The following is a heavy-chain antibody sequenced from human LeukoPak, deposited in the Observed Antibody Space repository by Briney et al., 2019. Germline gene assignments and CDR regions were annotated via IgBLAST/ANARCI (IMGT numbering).Heavy chain of an antibody. Sequence: GGSLRLSCSASGFTFSNAWMSWVRQAPGKGLEWVSAISGSGGSTYYADSVKGRFTISRDNSKNTLYLQMNSLRAEDTAVYYCAKSLIRNGYYFDYWGQGTLVTVS. D-gene: IGHD3-10*01. CDR1: GFTFSNAW. CDR2: ISGSGGST. V-gene: IGHV3-23*01. J-gene: IGHJ4*02. CDR3: AKSLIRNGYYFDY.